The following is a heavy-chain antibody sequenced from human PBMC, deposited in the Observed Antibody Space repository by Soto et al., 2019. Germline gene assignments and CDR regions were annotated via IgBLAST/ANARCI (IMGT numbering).Heavy chain of an antibody. J-gene: IGHJ4*02. V-gene: IGHV4-34*01. D-gene: IGHD3-22*01. CDR1: GGSFSGYY. Sequence: PSETLSLTCAVYGGSFSGYYWSCIRQPPGKGLEGIGEGNNSGSTNNNPSLTSRVTISVDTSKNQFSLKLSPVTAADTAVYYCARGYPWYDNSGSYPYYFEYWGQGTMVTVSS. CDR3: ARGYPWYDNSGSYPYYFEY. CDR2: GNNSGST.